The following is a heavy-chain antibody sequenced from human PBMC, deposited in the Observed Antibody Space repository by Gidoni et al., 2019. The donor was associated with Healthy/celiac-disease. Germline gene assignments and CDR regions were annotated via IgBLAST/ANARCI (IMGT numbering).Heavy chain of an antibody. D-gene: IGHD2-15*01. CDR1: GGSISSSSYY. CDR3: ARRIIDPMIIDY. J-gene: IGHJ4*02. CDR2: IYYSGST. V-gene: IGHV4-39*01. Sequence: QLQLQESGTGLVKPSETLSLTCTVSGGSISSSSYYLGWIRQPPGKGLEWIGSIYYSGSTYYNPSLKSRVTISVDTSKNQFSLKLSSVTAADTAVYYCARRIIDPMIIDYWGQGTLVTVSS.